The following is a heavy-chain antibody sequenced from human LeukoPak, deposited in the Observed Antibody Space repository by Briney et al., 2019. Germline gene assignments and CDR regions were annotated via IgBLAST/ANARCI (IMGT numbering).Heavy chain of an antibody. V-gene: IGHV4-39*01. J-gene: IGHJ4*02. CDR3: ARRDQAIDY. CDR2: IYYSGTT. CDR1: DGSVSSVGYY. D-gene: IGHD5-24*01. Sequence: PSETLSLTCTVSDGSVSSVGYYWGWIRQPPGKGLEWIGSIYYSGTTYYNPSLASRVTIFVDTSKNQFSLRLSSVTAADTAVYYCARRDQAIDYWGQGTQVTVSS.